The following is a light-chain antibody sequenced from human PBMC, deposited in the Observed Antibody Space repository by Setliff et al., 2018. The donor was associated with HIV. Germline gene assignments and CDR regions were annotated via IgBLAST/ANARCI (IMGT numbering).Light chain of an antibody. J-gene: IGLJ1*01. V-gene: IGLV2-14*03. CDR2: DVS. CDR1: SSDIGGYKY. CDR3: CSYAGGSTYV. Sequence: QSALTQPPSVSGSPGQSVTTACNGTSSDIGGYKYVSWYQQHPGKAPKLMIYDVSNRPSGVSNRFSGSKSGNTASLTISGLQAEDEADYYCCSYAGGSTYVFGTGTKVTV.